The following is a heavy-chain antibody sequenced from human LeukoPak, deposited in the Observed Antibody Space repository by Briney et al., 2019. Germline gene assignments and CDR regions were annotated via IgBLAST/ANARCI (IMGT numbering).Heavy chain of an antibody. J-gene: IGHJ5*02. V-gene: IGHV1-2*02. D-gene: IGHD3-3*01. CDR3: ARTYYDFWTGTYNWFDP. CDR1: EYTFTGYY. CDR2: INPNSGGT. Sequence: ASVKVSCKASEYTFTGYYIHWVRQAPGEGLEWMGWINPNSGGTNYAQKFQGRVTMTRDTSISTAYMELSRLRSDDTAVYYCARTYYDFWTGTYNWFDPWGQGTLVTVSS.